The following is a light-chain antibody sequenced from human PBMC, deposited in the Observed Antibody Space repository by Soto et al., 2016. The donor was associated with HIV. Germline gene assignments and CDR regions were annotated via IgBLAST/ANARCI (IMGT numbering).Light chain of an antibody. CDR3: QVWDSSSDHPV. CDR2: DDK. CDR1: NIGSKT. J-gene: IGLJ2*01. V-gene: IGLV3-21*03. Sequence: SYELIQPPSVSVAPGKTAEINCGGNNIGSKTVQWYQQKPGQAPVVVVYDDKDRPPGIPERFSGSNSGNTATLTISRVEAGDEADYYCQVWDSSSDHPVFGGGTKLTVL.